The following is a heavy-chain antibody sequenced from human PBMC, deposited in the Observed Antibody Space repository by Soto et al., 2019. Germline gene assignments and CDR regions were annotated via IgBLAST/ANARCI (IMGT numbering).Heavy chain of an antibody. CDR3: ARHPSDFWFDP. V-gene: IGHV4-39*01. D-gene: IGHD2-21*02. J-gene: IGHJ5*02. CDR2: IYYSGST. Sequence: EIMSHTCTVSGGSISSSGYFRGRIRQPPGKGLEWIGSIYYSGSTYYNPSLKSRVTVSVDTSKNQFSLKLSSVTAADTAVYYCARHPSDFWFDPWGQGTLVTVS. CDR1: GGSISSSGYF.